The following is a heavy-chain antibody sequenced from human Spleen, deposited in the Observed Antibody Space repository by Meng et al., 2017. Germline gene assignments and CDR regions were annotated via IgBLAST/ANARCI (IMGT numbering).Heavy chain of an antibody. J-gene: IGHJ5*02. CDR1: GYTFTSYG. CDR3: ASDLHSYCSGGSCYPNWFDP. D-gene: IGHD2-15*01. Sequence: ASVKVSCKASGYTFTSYGISWVRQAPGQGLEWMGWISAYNGNTNYAQKLQGRVTMTTDTSTSTAYMELSSLRSEDTAVYYCASDLHSYCSGGSCYPNWFDPWGQGTLVTVSS. V-gene: IGHV1-18*01. CDR2: ISAYNGNT.